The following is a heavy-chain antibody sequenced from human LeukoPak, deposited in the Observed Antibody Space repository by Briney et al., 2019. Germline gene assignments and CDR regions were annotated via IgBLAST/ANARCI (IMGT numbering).Heavy chain of an antibody. J-gene: IGHJ4*02. CDR2: IYNTWST. D-gene: IGHD2-2*01. CDR3: ARNITSVIPAGYFDY. Sequence: SETLSLTCSVSGVSIGSGRYYWAWIRQPPGKGLEWIGSIYNTWSTSYNPSLKSRVTMSVDTSKNQFSLRLSSVTAADTAVYYCARNITSVIPAGYFDYWGQGTLVTVSS. V-gene: IGHV4-39*01. CDR1: GVSIGSGRYY.